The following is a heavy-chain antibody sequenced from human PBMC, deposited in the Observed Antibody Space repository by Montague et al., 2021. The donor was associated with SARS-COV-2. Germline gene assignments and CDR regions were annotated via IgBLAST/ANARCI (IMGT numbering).Heavy chain of an antibody. CDR1: PVSDGPIRSSTYS. CDR2: IDYXGNT. V-gene: IGHV4-39*02. J-gene: IGHJ1*01. Sequence: SETLSLTCTVSPVSDGPIRSSTYSWGLIRQSPGKGLEWIGSIDYXGNTDYNPSLKSRVTISEDTSKSQLSLRVRSVTAADTAIYYCARDSYSRSWFKYWGQGTLVTVSS. CDR3: ARDSYSRSWFKY. D-gene: IGHD6-13*01.